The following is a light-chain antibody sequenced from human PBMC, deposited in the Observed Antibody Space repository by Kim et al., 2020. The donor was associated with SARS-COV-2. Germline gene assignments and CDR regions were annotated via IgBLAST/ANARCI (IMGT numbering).Light chain of an antibody. V-gene: IGKV3-20*01. Sequence: ALSPGERATISCRASQSISSSYLAWYQQKPGQAPRLLIYGASSRATGIPDRFSGSGSGTDFTLTISRLEPEDFAVYYCQQYDGSVFGGGTKVEIK. CDR2: GAS. J-gene: IGKJ4*01. CDR3: QQYDGSV. CDR1: QSISSSY.